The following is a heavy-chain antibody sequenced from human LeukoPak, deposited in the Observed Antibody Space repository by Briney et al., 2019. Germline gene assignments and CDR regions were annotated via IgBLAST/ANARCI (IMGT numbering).Heavy chain of an antibody. V-gene: IGHV1-2*02. CDR1: GYTFTGYY. CDR3: ARDLSSTHDAFDI. J-gene: IGHJ3*02. CDR2: INPNSGGT. Sequence: ASVKVSCKASGYTFTGYYMHWVRQAPGQGLEWMGWINPNSGGTNHAQKFQGRVTMTRDTSISTAYMELSRLRSDDTAVYYCARDLSSTHDAFDIWGQGTMVTVSS. D-gene: IGHD6-13*01.